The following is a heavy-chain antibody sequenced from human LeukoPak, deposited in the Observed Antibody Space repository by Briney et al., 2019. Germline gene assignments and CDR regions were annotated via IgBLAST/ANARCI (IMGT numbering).Heavy chain of an antibody. V-gene: IGHV1-2*02. CDR2: INPKSGDR. J-gene: IGHJ4*02. CDR1: GFTFTDYY. CDR3: ARRRRHDY. Sequence: GASVKVSCKASGFTFTDYYIHWVRQAPGRGPEWMGWINPKSGDRNYAQKFQGRVTMTWDTSINTVYMELSRLRSDDTAVYYCARRRRHDYWGQGTLVTVSS.